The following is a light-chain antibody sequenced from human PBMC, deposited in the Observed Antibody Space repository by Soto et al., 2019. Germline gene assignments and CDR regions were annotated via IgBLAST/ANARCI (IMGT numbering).Light chain of an antibody. CDR2: QVT. CDR3: SSYTDSSNYV. Sequence: QSALTQPASVSGSPGQSITISCTGTSSDIASYNYVSWYQQQPGKAPKLMIYQVTNRPSGVSNRFSGSRSGNTASLTISGLQAEDDADYYCSSYTDSSNYVFGTGTKVTGL. CDR1: SSDIASYNY. J-gene: IGLJ1*01. V-gene: IGLV2-14*01.